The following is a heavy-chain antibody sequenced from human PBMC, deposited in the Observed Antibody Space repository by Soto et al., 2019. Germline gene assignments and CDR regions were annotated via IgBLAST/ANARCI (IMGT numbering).Heavy chain of an antibody. CDR3: ARQSASYCNWFDP. D-gene: IGHD1-26*01. J-gene: IGHJ5*02. CDR1: GGSISSSSYY. Sequence: QLKLQESGPGLVKPSETLSLTCTVSGGSISSSSYYWGWIRQPPGKGLEWIGSIYYSGRTHYNPSRKSRVTISVDTPRNQLSLKLSSVTAADTSVYFCARQSASYCNWFDPWGQGTLVTVSS. V-gene: IGHV4-39*01. CDR2: IYYSGRT.